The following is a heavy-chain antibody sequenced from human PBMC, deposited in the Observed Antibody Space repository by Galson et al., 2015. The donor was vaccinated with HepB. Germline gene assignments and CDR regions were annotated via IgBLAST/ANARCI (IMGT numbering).Heavy chain of an antibody. CDR1: GFTFSSYA. V-gene: IGHV3-23*01. D-gene: IGHD2-8*01. Sequence: SLRLSCAASGFTFSSYAMNWVRQAPGKGLEWVSSVSGSGDNTDYADSVRGRFTISRDNSKNTLYLQMNSLRAEDTAVYYCAPRNGYFDYWGQGTLVTVSS. CDR2: VSGSGDNT. CDR3: APRNGYFDY. J-gene: IGHJ4*02.